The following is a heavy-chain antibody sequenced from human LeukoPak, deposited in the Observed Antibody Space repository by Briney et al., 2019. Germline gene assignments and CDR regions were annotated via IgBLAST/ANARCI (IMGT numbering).Heavy chain of an antibody. CDR3: ARDPTKYDILTGYLPDYFDY. CDR2: ISAYNGNT. D-gene: IGHD3-9*01. CDR1: GYTFTSYG. J-gene: IGHJ4*02. V-gene: IGHV1-18*01. Sequence: ASVTVSCKAPGYTFTSYGISWVRQAPGQGLEWMGWISAYNGNTNYAQKLQGRVTMTTDTSTSTAYMELRSLRSDDTAVYYCARDPTKYDILTGYLPDYFDYWGQGTLVTVSS.